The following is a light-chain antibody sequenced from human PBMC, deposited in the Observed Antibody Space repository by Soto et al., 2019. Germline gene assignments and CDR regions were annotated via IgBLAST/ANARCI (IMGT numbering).Light chain of an antibody. CDR3: QQYNTYSRT. Sequence: IQMPQSPSTLSASVGDRVAITCRASQSISTYLAWYQQKPGKAPKLLIYKASSLESGVPSRFSGSGSGAEFTLTISSLQPDDFATYYCQQYNTYSRTFGQGTKVDIK. CDR1: QSISTY. J-gene: IGKJ1*01. CDR2: KAS. V-gene: IGKV1-5*03.